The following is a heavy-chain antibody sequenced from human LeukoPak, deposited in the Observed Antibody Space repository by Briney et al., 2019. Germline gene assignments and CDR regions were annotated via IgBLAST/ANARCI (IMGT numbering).Heavy chain of an antibody. CDR2: INTNTGNP. Sequence: ASAKVSCKASGYTFTSYAMNWVRQAPGQGLEWMGWINTNTGNPTYAQGFTGRFVFSLDTSVSTAYLQISSLKAEDTAVYYCARVPRRGYCSGGSCYRDRDWFDPWGQGTLVTVSS. CDR3: ARVPRRGYCSGGSCYRDRDWFDP. V-gene: IGHV7-4-1*02. CDR1: GYTFTSYA. D-gene: IGHD2-15*01. J-gene: IGHJ5*02.